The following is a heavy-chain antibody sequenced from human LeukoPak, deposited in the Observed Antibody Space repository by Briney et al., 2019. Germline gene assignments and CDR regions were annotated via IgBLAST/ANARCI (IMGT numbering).Heavy chain of an antibody. CDR2: ISGSGGST. D-gene: IGHD3-10*01. CDR3: AKGRSPRGFLDY. CDR1: GFTFSSYA. V-gene: IGHV3-23*01. Sequence: GGSLRLSCAASGFTFSSYAMSWVRQAPGKGLEWVSAISGSGGSTYYADSVKGRFTISRDNSKNTLYLQVNSLRAEDTAVYYCAKGRSPRGFLDYWGQGTLVTVSS. J-gene: IGHJ4*02.